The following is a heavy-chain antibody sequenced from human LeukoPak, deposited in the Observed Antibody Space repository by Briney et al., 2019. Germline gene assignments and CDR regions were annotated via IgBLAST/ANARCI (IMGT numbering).Heavy chain of an antibody. CDR3: ARAGDCSGGSCYSDYNWFDP. CDR2: ISYSGST. D-gene: IGHD2-15*01. Sequence: SETLSLTCTVSSGSISSYYWSWIRQPPGKGLEWIGYISYSGSTNYNPSLKSRVTISVDTSKNQFSLKLSSVTAADTAVYYCARAGDCSGGSCYSDYNWFDPWGQGTLVTVSS. V-gene: IGHV4-59*01. J-gene: IGHJ5*02. CDR1: SGSISSYY.